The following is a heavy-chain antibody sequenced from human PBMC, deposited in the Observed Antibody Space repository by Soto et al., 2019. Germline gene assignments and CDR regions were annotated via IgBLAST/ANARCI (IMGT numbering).Heavy chain of an antibody. D-gene: IGHD6-13*01. CDR3: ARREGQLAAFDI. CDR2: VSYTGST. CDR1: GGSISSSSYY. J-gene: IGHJ3*02. Sequence: SETLSLTCTVSGGSISSSSYYWGWIRQPPGKGLEWIGSVSYTGSTKYNPSLTSRVTISVDTSKNQFSLKLSSVTAADTAVYYCARREGQLAAFDIWGQGTLVTVSS. V-gene: IGHV4-39*07.